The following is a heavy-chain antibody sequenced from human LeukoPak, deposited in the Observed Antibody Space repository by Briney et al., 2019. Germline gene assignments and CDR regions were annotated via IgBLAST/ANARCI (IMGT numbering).Heavy chain of an antibody. J-gene: IGHJ5*02. CDR1: GGSISSGSYY. V-gene: IGHV4-61*02. CDR3: ARGVYYYGSGSTPSGLFDP. D-gene: IGHD3-10*01. Sequence: SETLSLTCTVSGGSISSGSYYWSWIRQPAGKGLEWIGRSYTSGSTNYNPSLKSRVTISVDTSKNQFSLKLSSVTAADTAVYYCARGVYYYGSGSTPSGLFDPWGQGTLVTVSS. CDR2: SYTSGST.